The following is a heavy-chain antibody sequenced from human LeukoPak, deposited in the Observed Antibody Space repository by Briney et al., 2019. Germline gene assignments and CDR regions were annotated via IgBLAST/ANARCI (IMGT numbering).Heavy chain of an antibody. CDR1: GYTFTGYY. Sequence: ASVKVSCKASGYTFTGYYMHWVRQAPGQGLEWMGRINPNSGGTNYAQKFQGRVTMTRDTSISTAYMELSRLRPDDTAVYYCARDPHTYYDFWSGYYDYWGQGTLVTVSS. CDR2: INPNSGGT. J-gene: IGHJ4*02. V-gene: IGHV1-2*06. CDR3: ARDPHTYYDFWSGYYDY. D-gene: IGHD3-3*01.